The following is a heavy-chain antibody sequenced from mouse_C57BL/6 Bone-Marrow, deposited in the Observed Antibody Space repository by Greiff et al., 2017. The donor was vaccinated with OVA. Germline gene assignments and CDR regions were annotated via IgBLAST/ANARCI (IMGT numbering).Heavy chain of an antibody. D-gene: IGHD1-1*01. CDR1: GYTFTDYN. Sequence: SGPELVKPGASVKMSCKASGYTFTDYNMHWVKQSHGKSLEWIGYINPNNGGTSYNQKFKGKATLTVNKSSSTAYMELRSLTAEDSAVYYCARENYYGTHYYAMDDWGQGTSVTVSS. J-gene: IGHJ4*01. CDR3: ARENYYGTHYYAMDD. CDR2: INPNNGGT. V-gene: IGHV1-22*01.